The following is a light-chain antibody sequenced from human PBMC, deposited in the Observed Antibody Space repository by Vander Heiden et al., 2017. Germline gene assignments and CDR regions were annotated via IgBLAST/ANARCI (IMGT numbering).Light chain of an antibody. J-gene: IGKJ4*01. CDR2: DAS. V-gene: IGKV3-11*01. Sequence: EIVLTQSPATLSLSPGERATLSCRASQSVSSYHLAWYQQKPGQAPRLLIYDASNRATGIPVRFSGSGSGTDFTLTISSLEPEDFAVYYCQQRSNGPQLTFGGGTKVEIK. CDR3: QQRSNGPQLT. CDR1: QSVSSY.